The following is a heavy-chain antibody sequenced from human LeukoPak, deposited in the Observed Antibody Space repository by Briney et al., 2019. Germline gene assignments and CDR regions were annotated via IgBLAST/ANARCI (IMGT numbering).Heavy chain of an antibody. J-gene: IGHJ4*02. CDR3: AKDLRGSSYGALDY. CDR2: ISWNSGSI. D-gene: IGHD5-18*01. V-gene: IGHV3-9*01. Sequence: PGGSLRLSCAASGFTFDDYAMPWVRQAPGKGLEWVSGISWNSGSIGYADSVKGRFTISRDNAKNSLYLQMNSLRAEDTALYYCAKDLRGSSYGALDYWGQGTLVTVSS. CDR1: GFTFDDYA.